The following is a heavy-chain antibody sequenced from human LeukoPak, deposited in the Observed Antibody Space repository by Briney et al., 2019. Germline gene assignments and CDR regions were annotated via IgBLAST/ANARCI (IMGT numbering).Heavy chain of an antibody. CDR3: VRDSSGYYPIFDY. CDR1: GYSISSGYY. D-gene: IGHD3-22*01. J-gene: IGHJ4*02. Sequence: KTSETLSLTCTVSGYSISSGYYWGWIRQPPGKRLEWIGSMYDSGRTYYSPSLKSRVTISVDTSKNKFSLKLSSVTAADTAVYYCVRDSSGYYPIFDYWGQGTLVTVSS. CDR2: MYDSGRT. V-gene: IGHV4-38-2*02.